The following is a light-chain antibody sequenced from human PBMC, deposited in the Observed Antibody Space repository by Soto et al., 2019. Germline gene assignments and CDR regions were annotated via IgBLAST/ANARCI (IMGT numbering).Light chain of an antibody. Sequence: DIRMTQSPSTLSASVGDRVTITCRAGQSISSWLAWYQQKPGGAPKLLIYWASSLQSGVPSRFTGSGSGTEFSLTITSLQPNDSATYYCQQYSTYSGTFGQGTKVEI. CDR3: QQYSTYSGT. CDR1: QSISSW. J-gene: IGKJ1*01. V-gene: IGKV1-5*03. CDR2: WAS.